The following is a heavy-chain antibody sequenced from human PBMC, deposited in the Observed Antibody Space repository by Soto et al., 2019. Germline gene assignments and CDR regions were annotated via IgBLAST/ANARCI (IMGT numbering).Heavy chain of an antibody. CDR1: GGSFSGYY. V-gene: IGHV4-34*01. J-gene: IGHJ5*02. CDR3: ARGHVYCSGGSCYSGNWKNRRDWFDP. D-gene: IGHD2-15*01. Sequence: QVQLQQWGAGLLKPSETLSLTCAVYGGSFSGYYWSWIRQPPGKGLEWIGEINHSGSTNYNPSLRSRATLSVDTSKNQFSLKLISVTAADTAVYYCARGHVYCSGGSCYSGNWKNRRDWFDPWGQGTLVTVSS. CDR2: INHSGST.